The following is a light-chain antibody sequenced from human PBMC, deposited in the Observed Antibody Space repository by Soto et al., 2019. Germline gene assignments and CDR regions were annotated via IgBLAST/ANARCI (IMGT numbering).Light chain of an antibody. CDR2: GNS. CDR3: QSYDSSLSVWV. Sequence: QPVLTQPPSVSGAPGQRVTISCTGSSSNIGAGYDVHWYQQLPGTAPKLLIYGNSNRPSGVPDLFSGSKSGTSASLAITGLQAEDEADYYCQSYDSSLSVWVFGGGTKLTVL. CDR1: SSNIGAGYD. V-gene: IGLV1-40*01. J-gene: IGLJ3*02.